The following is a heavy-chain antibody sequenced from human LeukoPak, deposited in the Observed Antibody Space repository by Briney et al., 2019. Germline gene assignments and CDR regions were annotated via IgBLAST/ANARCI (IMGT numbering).Heavy chain of an antibody. D-gene: IGHD2-21*02. V-gene: IGHV1-69*13. CDR1: GYTFTSYG. CDR2: IIPIFGTA. CDR3: ARTVVTYYYYYYMDV. Sequence: SVKVSCKASGYTFTSYGISWVRQAPGQGLEWMGGIIPIFGTANYAQKFQGRVTITADESTSTAYMELSSLRSEDTAVYYCARTVVTYYYYYYMDVWGKGTTVTVSS. J-gene: IGHJ6*03.